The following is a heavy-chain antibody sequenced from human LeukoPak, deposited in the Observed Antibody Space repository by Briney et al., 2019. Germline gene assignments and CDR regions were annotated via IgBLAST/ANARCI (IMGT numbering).Heavy chain of an antibody. V-gene: IGHV3-7*03. D-gene: IGHD5-24*01. J-gene: IGHJ4*02. CDR1: GFTFSSYW. CDR2: IKEDGTET. CDR3: AKEGRSLQTY. Sequence: GGSLRLSCAASGFTFSSYWMSWVRQAPGKGLEWVANIKEDGTETYYVDSVKGRFTISRDNAKNSLYLQMNSLRAEDTAVYYCAKEGRSLQTYWGQGTLVTVSS.